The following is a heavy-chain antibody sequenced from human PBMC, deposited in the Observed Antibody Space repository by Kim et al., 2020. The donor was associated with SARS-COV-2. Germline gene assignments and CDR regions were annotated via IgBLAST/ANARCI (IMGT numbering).Heavy chain of an antibody. V-gene: IGHV4-34*01. D-gene: IGHD2-2*01. CDR1: GGSFSGYY. J-gene: IGHJ4*02. CDR2: INHSGST. Sequence: SETLSLTCAVYGGSFSGYYWSWIRQPPGKGLEWIGEINHSGSTNYNPSLKSRVTISVDTSKNQFSLKLSSVTAADTAVYYCARLIPKTPRIVVVPAARWVGFDYWGQGTLVTVSS. CDR3: ARLIPKTPRIVVVPAARWVGFDY.